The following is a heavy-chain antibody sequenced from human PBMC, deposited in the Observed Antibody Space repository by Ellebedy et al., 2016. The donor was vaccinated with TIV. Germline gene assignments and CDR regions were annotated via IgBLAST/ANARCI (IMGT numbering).Heavy chain of an antibody. D-gene: IGHD1-7*01. CDR1: GGTFSSYA. Sequence: SVKVSXXASGGTFSSYAISWVRQAPGQGLEWMGGIIPLFGTTNYAQKFQGRVTITADESTSAAYMELSSLRSEDTAVYYCAREAGNYAHFDYWGQGTLVTVSS. J-gene: IGHJ4*02. CDR3: AREAGNYAHFDY. CDR2: IIPLFGTT. V-gene: IGHV1-69*13.